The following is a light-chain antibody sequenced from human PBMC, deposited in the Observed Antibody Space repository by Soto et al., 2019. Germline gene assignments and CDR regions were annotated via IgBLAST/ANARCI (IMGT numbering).Light chain of an antibody. CDR3: QQYFSSPFT. CDR1: QSIPSRY. V-gene: IGKV3-20*01. CDR2: GAS. Sequence: EIVLTQSPGTLSLSPGERATLSCRASQSIPSRYLAWYQQKPGQAPRLLIYGASSRATGIPDRFSGSGSGTDFTLTISRLEPEDFVVYSCQQYFSSPFTFGQGTKLEIK. J-gene: IGKJ2*01.